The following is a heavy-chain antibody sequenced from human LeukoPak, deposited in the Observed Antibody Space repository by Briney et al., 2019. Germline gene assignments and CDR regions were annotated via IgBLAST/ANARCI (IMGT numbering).Heavy chain of an antibody. CDR1: GYSFTSYW. CDR3: ARPASGYSSSWPFDY. D-gene: IGHD6-13*01. V-gene: IGHV5-51*01. CDR2: IHPGDSDT. Sequence: GESLKISCKGSGYSFTSYWIGWVRQMPGKGLEWMGIIHPGDSDTRYSPSFQGQVTISADKSISTAYLQWSSLKASDTAMYYCARPASGYSSSWPFDYWGQGTLVTVSS. J-gene: IGHJ4*02.